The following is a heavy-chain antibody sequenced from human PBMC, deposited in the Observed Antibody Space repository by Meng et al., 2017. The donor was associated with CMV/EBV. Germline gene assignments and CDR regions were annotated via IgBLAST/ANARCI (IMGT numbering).Heavy chain of an antibody. Sequence: GESLKISWAASGFTVSSNYMSWVRQAPGKGLEWVSVIYSGGSTYYADSVKGRFTISRDNSKNTLYLQMNSLRAEDTAVYYCASLTRSSSSKGFGYWGQGTLVTVSS. CDR2: IYSGGST. D-gene: IGHD6-13*01. CDR1: GFTVSSNY. J-gene: IGHJ4*02. V-gene: IGHV3-53*05. CDR3: ASLTRSSSSKGFGY.